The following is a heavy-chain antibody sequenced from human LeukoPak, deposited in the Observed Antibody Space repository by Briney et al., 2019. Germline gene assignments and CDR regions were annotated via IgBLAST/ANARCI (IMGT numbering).Heavy chain of an antibody. Sequence: GGSLRLSCAGSGFIFNSHWMTWVRQAPGMGLEWVGNIRQDGDEKFYADSVRGRFTVSRDNAKNSLYLHLNSLRAEDTAIYYCARVRTEWYIDLWGRGTLVTVSP. CDR3: ARVRTEWYIDL. V-gene: IGHV3-7*01. CDR2: IRQDGDEK. D-gene: IGHD2-8*02. CDR1: GFIFNSHW. J-gene: IGHJ2*01.